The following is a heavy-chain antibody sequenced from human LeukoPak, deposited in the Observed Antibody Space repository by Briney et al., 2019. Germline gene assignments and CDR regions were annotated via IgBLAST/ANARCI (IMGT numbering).Heavy chain of an antibody. J-gene: IGHJ4*02. CDR1: RYTFTGYY. CDR2: INPNSGGT. D-gene: IGHD6-13*01. Sequence: ASVEVSCKASRYTFTGYYMHWVRQAPGQGLEWMGRINPNSGGTNYAQKFQGRVTMTRDTSISTAYMELSRLRSDDTAVYYCARGIAAAGKRDYWGQGTLVTVSS. CDR3: ARGIAAAGKRDY. V-gene: IGHV1-2*06.